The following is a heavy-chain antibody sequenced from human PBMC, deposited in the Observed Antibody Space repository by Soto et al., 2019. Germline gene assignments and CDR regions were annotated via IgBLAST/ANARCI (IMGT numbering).Heavy chain of an antibody. V-gene: IGHV4-31*03. D-gene: IGHD3-9*01. Sequence: LSLACTVSGDSLSSGGHYWSWIRQHPGKGLEWIGHIYDSVNTYYSPSLRSRVTISADMSKNQFSLNLRSVTAADTAVYYCARVDHRGYFAILTDYWGQGTLVTVSS. J-gene: IGHJ4*02. CDR2: IYDSVNT. CDR3: ARVDHRGYFAILTDY. CDR1: GDSLSSGGHY.